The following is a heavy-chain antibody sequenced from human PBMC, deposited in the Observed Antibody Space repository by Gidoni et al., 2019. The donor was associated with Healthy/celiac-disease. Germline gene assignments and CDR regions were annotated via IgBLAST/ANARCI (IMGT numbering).Heavy chain of an antibody. CDR3: ARLMTTSLYYYGMDV. J-gene: IGHJ6*02. V-gene: IGHV5-51*01. CDR1: GHSVTSYW. D-gene: IGHD4-17*01. CDR2: IYPGDSDT. Sequence: EVQLVQSGAEVKKPGESLKTSCKGSGHSVTSYWIGWVRQMPGKGLEWMGIIYPGDSDTRYSPSFQGQVTISADKSISTAYLQWSSLKASDTAMYYCARLMTTSLYYYGMDVCAKGPRSPSP.